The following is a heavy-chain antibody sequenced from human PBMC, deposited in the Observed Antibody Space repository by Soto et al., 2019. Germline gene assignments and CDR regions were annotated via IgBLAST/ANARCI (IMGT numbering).Heavy chain of an antibody. D-gene: IGHD2-2*01. CDR2: IYSTGST. CDR1: GGSISGHY. J-gene: IGHJ6*02. V-gene: IGHV4-4*07. CDR3: AREKEYYQNGMDV. Sequence: PSETLSLTCSVSGGSISGHYWTWIRQPAGKGLEWIGRIYSTGSTDYNPSLESRVTMSVDTSKNQFSLKLKSVTAADTAVYFCAREKEYYQNGMDVWGQGTTVTVSS.